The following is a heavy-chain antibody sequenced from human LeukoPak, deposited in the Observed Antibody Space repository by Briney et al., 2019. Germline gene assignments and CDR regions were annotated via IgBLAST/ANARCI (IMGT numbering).Heavy chain of an antibody. CDR2: MNPNSGNT. Sequence: ASVKVSCKASGYTFTSYDINWVRQATGQGLEWMGWMNPNSGNTGYAQKFQGRVTMTRNTSISTAYMELSSLRSEDTAVYYCARAVAMATITGMGNIYAYHYYYMDVWGKGTTVTISS. V-gene: IGHV1-8*01. CDR3: ARAVAMATITGMGNIYAYHYYYMDV. D-gene: IGHD5-24*01. CDR1: GYTFTSYD. J-gene: IGHJ6*03.